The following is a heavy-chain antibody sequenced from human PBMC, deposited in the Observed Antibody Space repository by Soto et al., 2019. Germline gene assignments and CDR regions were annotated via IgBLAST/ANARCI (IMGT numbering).Heavy chain of an antibody. J-gene: IGHJ4*02. CDR2: IYYSGST. Sequence: QVQLQESGPGLVKPSQTLSLTCTVSGSSISSGGYYWSWIRQPPGKGLEWIGYIYYSGSTYYNPSLRSRVTISVDTSKNQFSLKLSSVTAADTAVYYCARSGAWLLLSTWGYFDYWGQGTLVTVSS. D-gene: IGHD3-22*01. V-gene: IGHV4-31*03. CDR3: ARSGAWLLLSTWGYFDY. CDR1: GSSISSGGYY.